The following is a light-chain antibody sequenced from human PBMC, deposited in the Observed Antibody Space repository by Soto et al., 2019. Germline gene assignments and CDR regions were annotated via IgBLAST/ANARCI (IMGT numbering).Light chain of an antibody. CDR1: RFNIGRNS. CDR3: ATWDDGLNGPV. J-gene: IGLJ3*02. CDR2: SNN. V-gene: IGLV1-44*01. Sequence: QSVLTQPPSASATPGQRVSVSCSGSRFNIGRNSVNWYQQVPGMAPRLLIHSNNQRPSGVPDRMSGSKSGTSASLAISDLQSEDEADYYCATWDDGLNGPVFGGGTELTVL.